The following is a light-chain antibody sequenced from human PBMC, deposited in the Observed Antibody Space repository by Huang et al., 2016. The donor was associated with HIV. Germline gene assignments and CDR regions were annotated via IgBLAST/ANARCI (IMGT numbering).Light chain of an antibody. J-gene: IGKJ5*01. CDR3: QQSYSALIT. CDR2: DVS. V-gene: IGKV1-39*01. Sequence: IQLTQSPTSLSASVGDRVTIACRASQAIGTYLNWFQQKPGRAPKLLISDVSSLHTGIPARFIGSGSGTEFTLTIRGLQFDDFATYVCQQSYSALITFGQGTRLEIK. CDR1: QAIGTY.